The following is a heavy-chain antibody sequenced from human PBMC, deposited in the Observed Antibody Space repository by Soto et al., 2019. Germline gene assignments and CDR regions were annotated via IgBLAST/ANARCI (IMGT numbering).Heavy chain of an antibody. J-gene: IGHJ6*02. CDR3: ATEGQWLEEGFDGMDV. Sequence: GGSLRLSCAASGFTFSSYEMNWVRQAPGKGLEWVSYISSSGRTIYYADSVKGRFTISRDNAKNSLYLQMNSLRAEDTAVYYCATEGQWLEEGFDGMDVWGQGTSVTVSS. CDR1: GFTFSSYE. CDR2: ISSSGRTI. V-gene: IGHV3-48*03. D-gene: IGHD6-19*01.